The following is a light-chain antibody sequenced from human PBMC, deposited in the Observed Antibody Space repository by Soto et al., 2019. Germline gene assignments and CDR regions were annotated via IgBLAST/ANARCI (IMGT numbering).Light chain of an antibody. V-gene: IGKV2D-29*01. Sequence: EIVMTQTPLSLSVTPGQPASISCKSSQSLLHSDGKTYLYWYLQKPGQAPQLLMYEVSNRFSGVPERFSGSGSGTDFTLEISRVEAGDVGVYYCVQTIQRRTFGQGTKVEIK. CDR1: QSLLHSDGKTY. CDR3: VQTIQRRT. CDR2: EVS. J-gene: IGKJ1*01.